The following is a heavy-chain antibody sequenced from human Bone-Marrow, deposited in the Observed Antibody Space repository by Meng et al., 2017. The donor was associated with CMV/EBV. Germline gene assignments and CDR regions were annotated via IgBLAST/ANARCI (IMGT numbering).Heavy chain of an antibody. CDR2: ISSSSSYI. D-gene: IGHD2-21*01. Sequence: GGSLRLSCAASGFTFSSYSMNWVRQAPGKGLEWVSSISSSSSYIYYADSVKGRFTISRDNAKNSLYLQMNSLRAEDTAVYYCARGIAPYYYYYYGMDVWGQGTTVTVSS. V-gene: IGHV3-21*01. J-gene: IGHJ6*02. CDR3: ARGIAPYYYYYYGMDV. CDR1: GFTFSSYS.